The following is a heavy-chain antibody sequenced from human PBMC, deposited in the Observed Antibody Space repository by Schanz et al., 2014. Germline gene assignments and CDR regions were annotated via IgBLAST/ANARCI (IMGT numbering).Heavy chain of an antibody. CDR3: LAPDYDMDV. J-gene: IGHJ6*02. CDR1: GFVFGDYY. V-gene: IGHV3-11*06. CDR2: ISDSGTYT. Sequence: QVQVVQSGGGLVKPGGSLRLSCAASGFVFGDYYMTWIRQAPGKGLEWLSYISDSGTYTNYADSVKGRFTISRDNAKNSLFLQMNSLRAEDTAVYYCLAPDYDMDVWGQGTTVTVSS.